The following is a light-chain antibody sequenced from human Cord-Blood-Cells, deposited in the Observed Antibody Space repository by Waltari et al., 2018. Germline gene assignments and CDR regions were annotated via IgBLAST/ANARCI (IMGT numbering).Light chain of an antibody. V-gene: IGKV1-39*01. J-gene: IGKJ5*01. CDR1: QSISSY. CDR3: QQSYSTPIT. CDR2: AAS. Sequence: DIQMTQPPSPLSASVGDRVTITFRASQSISSYLNWYQQKPGKAPKLLIYAASSLQSGVPSRFSGSGSGKDFTLTISSLQPEDFATYYCQQSYSTPITFGQGTRLEIK.